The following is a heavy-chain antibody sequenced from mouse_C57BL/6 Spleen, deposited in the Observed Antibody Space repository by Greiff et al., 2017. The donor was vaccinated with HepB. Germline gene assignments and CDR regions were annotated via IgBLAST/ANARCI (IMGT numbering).Heavy chain of an antibody. CDR1: GFTFSSYA. CDR3: AGNWDWYFEV. D-gene: IGHD4-1*01. V-gene: IGHV5-4*03. CDR2: ISDGGSYT. Sequence: EVKLMESGGGLVKPGGSLKLSCAASGFTFSSYAMSWVRQTPEKRLEWVATISDGGSYTYYPDNVKGRFTLSRDNAKNNLYLQMSHLKSEDTAMYYCAGNWDWYFEVWGTGTTVTVAA. J-gene: IGHJ1*03.